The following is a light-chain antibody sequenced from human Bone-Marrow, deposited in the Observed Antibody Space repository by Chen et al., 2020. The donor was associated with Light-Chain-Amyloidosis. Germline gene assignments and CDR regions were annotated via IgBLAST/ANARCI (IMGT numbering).Light chain of an antibody. CDR1: DLPTKY. V-gene: IGLV3-25*03. Sequence: SYELTQPPSVSVSQGQTARITCSGDDLPTKYAYWYQQKPGQAPVLVIHRDTERPSGISERFSGSSSGTTATLTIRGVQAEDEADYHCQSADSSGTYEVIFGGGTKLTVL. J-gene: IGLJ2*01. CDR2: RDT. CDR3: QSADSSGTYEVI.